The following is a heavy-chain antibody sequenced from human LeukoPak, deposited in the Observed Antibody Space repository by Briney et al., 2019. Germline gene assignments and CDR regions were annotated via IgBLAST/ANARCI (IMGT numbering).Heavy chain of an antibody. Sequence: SETLSLTCTVSGGSISSSNYYWDWIRQPPGKGLEWIGSIYHSGSTYYNPSLKSRVTISVDTSKNQFSLKLSSVTAADTAVYYCAKWIVVVITPGHDAFDIWGQGTMVTVSS. V-gene: IGHV4-39*07. CDR1: GGSISSSNYY. CDR2: IYHSGST. D-gene: IGHD3-22*01. CDR3: AKWIVVVITPGHDAFDI. J-gene: IGHJ3*02.